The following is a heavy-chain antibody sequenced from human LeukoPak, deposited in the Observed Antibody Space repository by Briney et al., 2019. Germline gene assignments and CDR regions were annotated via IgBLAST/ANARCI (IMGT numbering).Heavy chain of an antibody. J-gene: IGHJ4*02. Sequence: SETLSLTCTVSGGSIDSYYWSWIRQPPGKGLDWIGYIYHTGSTEYHPSLKSRVTISLDTSKNQFSLKLTSVTAADTAVYYCARVYQSAEYYFDYWGQGNLVSVSS. V-gene: IGHV4-59*13. D-gene: IGHD2-2*01. CDR2: IYHTGST. CDR3: ARVYQSAEYYFDY. CDR1: GGSIDSYY.